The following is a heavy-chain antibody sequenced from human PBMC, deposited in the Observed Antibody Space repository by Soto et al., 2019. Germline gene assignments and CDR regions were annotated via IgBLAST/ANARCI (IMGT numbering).Heavy chain of an antibody. J-gene: IGHJ4*02. Sequence: QVQLVQSGAEVKKLGASVKVSCKASGYTFTNYDINWVRQAPGQGLEWMGWMDPKSGNTDYAQKFQGRVTITRNTSISTAYLEVSSLSSEDTAVYFCARGRGWRDYWGQGTLVTVSS. D-gene: IGHD2-15*01. V-gene: IGHV1-8*01. CDR3: ARGRGWRDY. CDR2: MDPKSGNT. CDR1: GYTFTNYD.